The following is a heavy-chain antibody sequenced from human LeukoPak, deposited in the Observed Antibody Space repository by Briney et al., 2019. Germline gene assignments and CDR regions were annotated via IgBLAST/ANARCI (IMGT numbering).Heavy chain of an antibody. V-gene: IGHV4-30-2*05. CDR1: GGSISSGGYS. Sequence: SQTLSLTCAVSGGSISSGGYSWSWIRQPPGKGLEWIGYIYHSGSTYYNPSLKSRVTISVDTSKNQFSLKLSSVTAADTAVYYCAAQEYYFDYWGQGTLVTVSS. CDR3: AAQEYYFDY. CDR2: IYHSGST. J-gene: IGHJ4*02.